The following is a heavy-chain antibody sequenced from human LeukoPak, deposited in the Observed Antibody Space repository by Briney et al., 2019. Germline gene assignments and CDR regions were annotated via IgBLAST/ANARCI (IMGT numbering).Heavy chain of an antibody. CDR1: GFTFTSYA. D-gene: IGHD4-17*01. CDR3: AKVRPTDDYGDYVYFDY. V-gene: IGHV3-23*01. CDR2: ISGSGGST. Sequence: GGSLRLSCAASGFTFTSYAMSWVRQAPGKGLEWVSAISGSGGSTYYADSVKGRFTISRDNSKNTLYLQMNDLRAEDTAVYCCAKVRPTDDYGDYVYFDYWGQGTLVTVSS. J-gene: IGHJ4*02.